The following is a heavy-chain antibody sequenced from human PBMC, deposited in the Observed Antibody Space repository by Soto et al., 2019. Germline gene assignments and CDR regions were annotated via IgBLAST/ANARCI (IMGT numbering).Heavy chain of an antibody. Sequence: GGSLRLSCAASGFSVTDHYMTWIRQAPGKGLEWVSVLYTGGSAYYGDSVKGRFTISRDSSTNTLYLQMNSLKVGDTAFYFCARSFNDWTTYFDYWSEGTLVTVSS. D-gene: IGHD3-9*01. CDR2: LYTGGSA. CDR1: GFSVTDHY. J-gene: IGHJ4*02. V-gene: IGHV3-53*01. CDR3: ARSFNDWTTYFDY.